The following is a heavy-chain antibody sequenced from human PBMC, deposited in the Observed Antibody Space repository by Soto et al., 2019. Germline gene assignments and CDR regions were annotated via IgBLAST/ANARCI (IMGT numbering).Heavy chain of an antibody. V-gene: IGHV1-46*01. D-gene: IGHD2-2*02. Sequence: SVKVSCKASGYTFTSYYMYWVRQAPGQGLEWMGIINPSDGSTTYAQKFQGRVTMTRDTSTSTVYMQLSSLRSEDTAVYFCARSAHIVVVAAAITYGWFDPWGPGTLVTVSS. J-gene: IGHJ5*02. CDR1: GYTFTSYY. CDR2: INPSDGST. CDR3: ARSAHIVVVAAAITYGWFDP.